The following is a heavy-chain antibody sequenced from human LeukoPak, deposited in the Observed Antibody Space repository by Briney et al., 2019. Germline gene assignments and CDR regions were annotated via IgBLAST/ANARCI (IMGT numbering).Heavy chain of an antibody. V-gene: IGHV4-61*02. J-gene: IGHJ4*02. D-gene: IGHD3-10*01. CDR3: ARSNYYGSGSYYLKDY. CDR1: GGSISSGSYY. CDR2: IYTSGST. Sequence: SQTLSLTCTVSGGSISSGSYYWSWIRQPAGKGLEWIGRIYTSGSTNYNPSLKSRVTISVDTSKNQFSLKLSSVTAADTAVYYCARSNYYGSGSYYLKDYWGQGTLVTVSS.